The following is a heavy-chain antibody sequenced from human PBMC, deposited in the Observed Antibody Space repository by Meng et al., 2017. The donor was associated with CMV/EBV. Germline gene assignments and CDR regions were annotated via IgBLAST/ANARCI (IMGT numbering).Heavy chain of an antibody. CDR2: IYWDDDK. V-gene: IGHV2-5*02. D-gene: IGHD3-10*01. CDR1: GFSLSTSGLG. CDR3: AHRLHGSGSYYPYYFDY. J-gene: IGHJ4*02. Sequence: TWKQPGPSLVKPTQSLTLTCTFSGFSLSTSGLGVGWIRQPPGKALEWLALIYWDDDKRYSPSLKSRLTITKDTSKNQVVLTMTNMDPVDTATYYCAHRLHGSGSYYPYYFDYWGQGTLVTVSS.